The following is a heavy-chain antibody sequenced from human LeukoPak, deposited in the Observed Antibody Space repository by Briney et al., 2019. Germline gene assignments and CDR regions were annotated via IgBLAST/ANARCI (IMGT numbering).Heavy chain of an antibody. D-gene: IGHD4-17*01. Sequence: KPSETLSLTCTVSGGSISSYYWSWIRQPPGKGLEWIGYIYYSGSTNYNPSLKSRVTISVDTSKSQFSLKLSSVTAADTAVYYCARAYGDYGMDVWGQGTTVTVSS. CDR3: ARAYGDYGMDV. CDR1: GGSISSYY. J-gene: IGHJ6*02. V-gene: IGHV4-59*01. CDR2: IYYSGST.